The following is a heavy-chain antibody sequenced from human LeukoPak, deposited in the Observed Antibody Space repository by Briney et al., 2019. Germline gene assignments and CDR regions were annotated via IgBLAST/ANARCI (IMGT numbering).Heavy chain of an antibody. Sequence: PGGSLRLSCAASGFTFSDYIINWVRQAPGKGLEWISYISSSGGTIYYADSVKGRFTISRDNAKNSLYLQMNSLRAEDTAVYYCARRAIIAAAADYWGQGTLVTVSS. J-gene: IGHJ4*02. CDR3: ARRAIIAAAADY. CDR2: ISSSGGTI. V-gene: IGHV3-48*04. D-gene: IGHD6-13*01. CDR1: GFTFSDYI.